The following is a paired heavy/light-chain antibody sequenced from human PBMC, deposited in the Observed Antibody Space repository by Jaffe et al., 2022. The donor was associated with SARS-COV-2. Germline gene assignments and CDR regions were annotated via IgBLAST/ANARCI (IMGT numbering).Light chain of an antibody. J-gene: IGLJ2*01. CDR2: DVN. CDR3: CSYAGSYTPVV. V-gene: IGLV2-11*01. CDR1: SSDVGGYKY. Sequence: QSALTQPRSVSGSPGQSVTISCTGTSSDVGGYKYVSWYQQHPGKAPKLLIYDVNKRPSGVPDRFSGSKSGNTASLTISGLQAEDEADYYCCSYAGSYTPVVFGGGTELTVL.
Heavy chain of an antibody. CDR2: ISGGGGST. V-gene: IGHV3-23*01. D-gene: IGHD3-22*01. CDR1: GFTFSSYA. Sequence: EVQLLESGGGLVQPGGSLRLSCAASGFTFSSYAMNWVRQAPGKGLEWVSSISGGGGSTYYANSVKGRFTISRDNSKNTLYLQINSLRVEDTAVYYCAKVIDTMIVVVSVPFYYYGMDVWGQGTTVTVSS. J-gene: IGHJ6*02. CDR3: AKVIDTMIVVVSVPFYYYGMDV.